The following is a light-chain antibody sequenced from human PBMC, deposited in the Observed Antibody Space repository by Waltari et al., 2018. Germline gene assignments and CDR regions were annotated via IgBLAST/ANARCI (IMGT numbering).Light chain of an antibody. V-gene: IGKV1-39*01. Sequence: DIQMTQSPVSLSASVGDTVTITCRASHNIGTFLSWYQQRPAKAPTVLVYAASTLQRGVPSRFSGSGSGTDFTLTIFSLQPEEFATYFCQQTSSALCCTFGQGTKLAIK. CDR1: HNIGTF. J-gene: IGKJ2*02. CDR2: AAS. CDR3: QQTSSALCCT.